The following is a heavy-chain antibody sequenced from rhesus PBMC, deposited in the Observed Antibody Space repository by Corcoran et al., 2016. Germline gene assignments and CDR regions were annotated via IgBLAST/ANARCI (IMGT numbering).Heavy chain of an antibody. Sequence: QLQLQESGPGLVKPSETLSLTCAVSGGSISSSYSYWSWIRPAPGKGRGWVGYISYSGSTSYNPSLKSRVTISRDTSKNQFSLKLSSVTAADTAVYYCAREKTYDSGYHGAHYFDYWGQGVLVTVSS. V-gene: IGHV4-122*02. CDR1: GGSISSSYSY. D-gene: IGHD3-28*01. CDR3: AREKTYDSGYHGAHYFDY. CDR2: ISYSGST. J-gene: IGHJ4*01.